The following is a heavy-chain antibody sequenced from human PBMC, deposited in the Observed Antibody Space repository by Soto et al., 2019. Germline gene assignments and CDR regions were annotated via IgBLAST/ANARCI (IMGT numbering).Heavy chain of an antibody. Sequence: SVPVSCKSSGGTFSSHPINWVRQAPGQGLEWMGGIIPIFGPANFAKKFQGRVTITADESTTTAYMELSSLTSEDTAVYYCATGSFTSTGGRIGYHYNAMDVWGQGTTVTVSS. V-gene: IGHV1-69*13. CDR3: ATGSFTSTGGRIGYHYNAMDV. CDR2: IIPIFGPA. CDR1: GGTFSSHP. D-gene: IGHD1-1*01. J-gene: IGHJ6*02.